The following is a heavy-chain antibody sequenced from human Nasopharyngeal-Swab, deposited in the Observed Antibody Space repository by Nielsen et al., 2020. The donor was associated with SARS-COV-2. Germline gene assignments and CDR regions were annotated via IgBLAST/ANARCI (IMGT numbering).Heavy chain of an antibody. Sequence: ASVKVSCKVSGYTLTELSMHWVRQAPGKGLEWMGGFDPEDGETIYEQKFQGRVTMTEDTSTDTAYMELISLRSEDTAVYYCATGPAAGNPTWWFDPWGQGTLVTVSS. CDR1: GYTLTELS. D-gene: IGHD6-13*01. CDR2: FDPEDGET. V-gene: IGHV1-24*01. J-gene: IGHJ5*02. CDR3: ATGPAAGNPTWWFDP.